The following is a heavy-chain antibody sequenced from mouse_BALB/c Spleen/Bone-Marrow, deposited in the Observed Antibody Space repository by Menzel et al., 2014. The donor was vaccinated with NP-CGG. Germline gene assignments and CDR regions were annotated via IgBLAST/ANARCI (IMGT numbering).Heavy chain of an antibody. J-gene: IGHJ3*01. D-gene: IGHD2-4*01. CDR2: IYPGSGST. V-gene: IGHV1S22*01. CDR1: GYTFTSYW. CDR3: TKGLPSAY. Sequence: LQQSGSELVRPGASVKLSCKASGYTFTSYWMHWVKQRPGQGLEWIGNIYPGSGSTNYDEKFKSKATLTVDTSSSTAYMQLSSLTSEDSAAYYCTKGLPSAYWGQGTLVTVSA.